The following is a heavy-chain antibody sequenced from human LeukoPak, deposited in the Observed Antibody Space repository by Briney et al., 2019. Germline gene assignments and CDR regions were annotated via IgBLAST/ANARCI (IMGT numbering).Heavy chain of an antibody. D-gene: IGHD4-17*01. CDR1: SGSISSYY. Sequence: SETLSLTCTVSSGSISSYYWSWFRQPPGKGLEWIGYIYYSGSTNYNPSLKSRVTISVDTSKNQFSLKLSSVTAADTAVYYCARANSHYAMIDYWGQGTLVTVSS. J-gene: IGHJ4*02. CDR2: IYYSGST. CDR3: ARANSHYAMIDY. V-gene: IGHV4-59*01.